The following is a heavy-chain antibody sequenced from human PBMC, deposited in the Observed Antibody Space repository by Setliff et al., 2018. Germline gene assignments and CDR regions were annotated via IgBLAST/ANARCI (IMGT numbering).Heavy chain of an antibody. V-gene: IGHV4-39*01. J-gene: IGHJ5*02. Sequence: SETLSLTCSVSDDSIYSDYYFWGWIRQPPGKGLERIGTISSSGTSKYNSSLGGRATLSIDVPERQFSLRLSSVDASDTATYYCARHHGIVGYYGSRTYYYFDPWGRGTLVTVSS. CDR3: ARHHGIVGYYGSRTYYYFDP. D-gene: IGHD3-10*01. CDR1: DDSIYSDYYF. CDR2: ISSSGTS.